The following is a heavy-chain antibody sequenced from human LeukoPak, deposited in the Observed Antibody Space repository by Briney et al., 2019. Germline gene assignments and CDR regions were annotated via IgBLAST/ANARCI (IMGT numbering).Heavy chain of an antibody. D-gene: IGHD1-26*01. V-gene: IGHV4-61*01. CDR2: IDYSGST. CDR1: SGSVSSGSYY. CDR3: ARGVRMGAYSGFRH. J-gene: IGHJ1*01. Sequence: SETLSHTCTVSSGSVSSGSYYWSWIRQPPGKGLEWIGYIDYSGSTNYNPSLKSRVTISVDTSKNQFSLKLNSVTAADTALYYCARGVRMGAYSGFRHWGQGTLVTVSS.